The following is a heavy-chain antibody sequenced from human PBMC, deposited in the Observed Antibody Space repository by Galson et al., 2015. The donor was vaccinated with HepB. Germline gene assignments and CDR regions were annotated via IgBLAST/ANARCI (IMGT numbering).Heavy chain of an antibody. V-gene: IGHV2-26*01. CDR1: GFSLSNARMG. Sequence: PALVKPTQTLTLTCTVSGFSLSNARMGVSWLRQPPGKALEWLAHIFSNDEKSYSTSLKSRLTISKDTSKSQVVLTMTNMDPVDTATYYCARIRGRYSVDYWGQGTLVTVSS. CDR3: ARIRGRYSVDY. D-gene: IGHD2-21*01. CDR2: IFSNDEK. J-gene: IGHJ4*02.